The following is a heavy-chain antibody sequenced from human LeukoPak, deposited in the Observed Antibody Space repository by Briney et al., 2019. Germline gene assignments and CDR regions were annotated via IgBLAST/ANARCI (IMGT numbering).Heavy chain of an antibody. D-gene: IGHD3-9*01. J-gene: IGHJ4*02. CDR3: ARASYYDILTGYSY. CDR2: ISAYNGNT. Sequence: GASVKVSCKASGYTFTSYGISWVRQAPGQGLEWMGWISAYNGNTNYAQKLQGRVTMTTDTSTSTAYMELRSLRSDDTAVYYCARASYYDILTGYSYWGQGTLVTVSS. CDR1: GYTFTSYG. V-gene: IGHV1-18*01.